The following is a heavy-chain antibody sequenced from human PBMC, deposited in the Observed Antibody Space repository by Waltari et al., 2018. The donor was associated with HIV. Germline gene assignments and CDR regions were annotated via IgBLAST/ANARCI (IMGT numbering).Heavy chain of an antibody. J-gene: IGHJ4*02. Sequence: EVQLVESGGGLVKPGGSLRLSCAASGFTFSSYSMNWVRQAPGKGLEWVSAISSSSSYIYYADSVKGRFTISRDNAKNSLYLQMNSLRAEDTAVYYCARAQGSTMIDYWGQGTLVTVSS. CDR1: GFTFSSYS. V-gene: IGHV3-21*01. CDR2: ISSSSSYI. D-gene: IGHD3-22*01. CDR3: ARAQGSTMIDY.